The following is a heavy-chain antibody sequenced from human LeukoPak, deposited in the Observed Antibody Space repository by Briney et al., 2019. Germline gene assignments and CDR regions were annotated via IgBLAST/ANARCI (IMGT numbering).Heavy chain of an antibody. CDR2: IYYSGST. Sequence: TSETLSLTCTVSGGSISSSSYYWGWIRQPPGKGLEWIGSIYYSGSTYYNPSLKSRVTISVDTSKNQFSLKLSSVTAADTAVYYCARGTTWSKFDYWGQGALVTVSS. D-gene: IGHD6-13*01. V-gene: IGHV4-39*01. CDR1: GGSISSSSYY. J-gene: IGHJ4*02. CDR3: ARGTTWSKFDY.